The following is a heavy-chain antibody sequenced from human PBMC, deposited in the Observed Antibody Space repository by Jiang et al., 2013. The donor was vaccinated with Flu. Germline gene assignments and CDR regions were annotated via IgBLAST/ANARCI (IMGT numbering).Heavy chain of an antibody. CDR1: GGSLTNTNFY. CDR2: LHINGRT. Sequence: VKPSQTLSLTCTVSGGSLTNTNFYWSWIRQPPGKGLEWIGRLHINGRTNYNPSLQNRVTISVDTSKDQFSLKLTSVTAADTAVYYCARDHGWWLLPDFWGQGTRVTVSS. V-gene: IGHV4-61*02. D-gene: IGHD3-22*01. J-gene: IGHJ4*02. CDR3: ARDHGWWLLPDF.